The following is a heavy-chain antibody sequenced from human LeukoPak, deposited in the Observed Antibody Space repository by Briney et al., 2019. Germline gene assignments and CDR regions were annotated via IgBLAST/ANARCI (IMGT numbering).Heavy chain of an antibody. J-gene: IGHJ4*02. D-gene: IGHD2-15*01. Sequence: GGSLRLSCAASGFTFSSYAMSWVRQAPGKGLEWVSAISGSGGRTYYADSVKGRFTISRDNSKDTLFLQMDSLRAEDTAVYYCAKIRSEVVVAATNYWGQGTLVTVSS. CDR2: ISGSGGRT. CDR1: GFTFSSYA. V-gene: IGHV3-23*01. CDR3: AKIRSEVVVAATNY.